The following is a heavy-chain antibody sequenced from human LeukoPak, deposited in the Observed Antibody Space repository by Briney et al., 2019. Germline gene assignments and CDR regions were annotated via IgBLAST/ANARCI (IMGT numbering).Heavy chain of an antibody. V-gene: IGHV4-34*01. J-gene: IGHJ5*02. Sequence: KPSETLSLTCAVYGGSFSGYYWSWIRQPPGKGLEWIGEINHSGSTNYNPSLKSRVTISVDTSKNQFSLKLSSVTAADTAVYYCAPRDGSGAWNWFDPWGQGTLVTVSS. CDR3: APRDGSGAWNWFDP. CDR2: INHSGST. CDR1: GGSFSGYY. D-gene: IGHD3-10*01.